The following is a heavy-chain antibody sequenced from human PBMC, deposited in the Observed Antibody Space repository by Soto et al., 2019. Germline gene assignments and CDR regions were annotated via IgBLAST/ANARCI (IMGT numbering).Heavy chain of an antibody. CDR2: ISSSSSYI. CDR1: GFTFSSYS. CDR3: ARVYNWDPFLDY. D-gene: IGHD1-20*01. Sequence: GGSLRLSCAASGFTFSSYSMNWVRQAPGKGLEWVSSISSSSSYIYYADSVKGRFTISRDNAKNSLYLQMNSLRAEDTAVYYCARVYNWDPFLDYWGQGTLVTVSS. V-gene: IGHV3-21*01. J-gene: IGHJ4*02.